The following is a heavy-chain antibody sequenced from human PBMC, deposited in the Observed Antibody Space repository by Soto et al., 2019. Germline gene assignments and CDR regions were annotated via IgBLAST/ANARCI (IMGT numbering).Heavy chain of an antibody. J-gene: IGHJ4*02. D-gene: IGHD1-26*01. Sequence: GGSLRLSCAASGFTFSSYGMHWVRQAPGKGLEWVAVISYDGSNKYYADSVKGRFTISRDNSKNTLYLQMNSLRAEDTAVYYCAKKWEPRGGREYYFDYWGQGTLVTVSS. CDR2: ISYDGSNK. CDR1: GFTFSSYG. V-gene: IGHV3-30*18. CDR3: AKKWEPRGGREYYFDY.